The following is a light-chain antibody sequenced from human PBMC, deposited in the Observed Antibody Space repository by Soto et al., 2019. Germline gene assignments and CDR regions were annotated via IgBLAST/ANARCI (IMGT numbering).Light chain of an antibody. Sequence: DIQMTQSPATLSASVGDRVTFGCRASQSIGDWLAWYQQKPGKAPKLLIYKASNLESGVPSRFGGSGSGSEFTLTISNLQPEDFATYYCQQYKDNPWTFGQGTKVDIK. V-gene: IGKV1-5*03. CDR3: QQYKDNPWT. CDR2: KAS. CDR1: QSIGDW. J-gene: IGKJ1*01.